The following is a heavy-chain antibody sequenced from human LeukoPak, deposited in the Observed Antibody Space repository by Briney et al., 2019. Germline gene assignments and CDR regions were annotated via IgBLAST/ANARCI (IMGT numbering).Heavy chain of an antibody. V-gene: IGHV1-2*04. J-gene: IGHJ5*02. CDR3: ARGPPITMVRLNWFDP. D-gene: IGHD3-10*01. CDR2: INPNSGGT. Sequence: ASVKVSCKASGYTFTGYYMHWVRQAPGQGLEWMGWINPNSGGTNYAQKFQGWVTMTRDTSISTAYMELSRLRSDDTAVYYCARGPPITMVRLNWFDPWGQGTLVTVSS. CDR1: GYTFTGYY.